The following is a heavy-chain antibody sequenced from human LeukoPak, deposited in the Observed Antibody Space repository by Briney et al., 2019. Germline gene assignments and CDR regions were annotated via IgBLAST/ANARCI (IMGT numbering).Heavy chain of an antibody. V-gene: IGHV4-4*07. CDR3: ARDLLTAWYYYYMDV. D-gene: IGHD7-27*01. CDR2: IYTSGST. CDR1: GGSISSYY. Sequence: SETLSLTCTVSGGSISSYYWSWIRQPAGKGLEWIGRIYTSGSTNYNPSLKSRVTMSVDTSKNQFSLKLRSVTAADTAVYYCARDLLTAWYYYYMDVWGKGTTVTVSS. J-gene: IGHJ6*03.